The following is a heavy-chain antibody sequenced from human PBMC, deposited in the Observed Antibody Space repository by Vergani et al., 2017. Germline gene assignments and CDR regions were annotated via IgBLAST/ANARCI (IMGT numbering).Heavy chain of an antibody. D-gene: IGHD6-19*01. J-gene: IGHJ4*02. CDR1: GGSISSYY. Sequence: QVQLQESGPGLVKPSQTLSLTCTVSGGSISSYYWSWIRQPPGKGLEWIGYIYYSGSTNYNPSLKSRVTISVDTSKNQFSLKLSSVTAADTAVYYCARDSPSSGWREDDYWGQGTLVTVSS. CDR2: IYYSGST. V-gene: IGHV4-59*01. CDR3: ARDSPSSGWREDDY.